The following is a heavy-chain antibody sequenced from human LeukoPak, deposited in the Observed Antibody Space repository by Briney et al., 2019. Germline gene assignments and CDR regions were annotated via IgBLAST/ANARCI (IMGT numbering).Heavy chain of an antibody. Sequence: SETLSLTCTVSGGSFTSFYWSWIRQPAGKGLEWIGSIYHSGITYYNPSLKSRVTISVDTSKNRFSLKLSSVTAADTAVYYCAREPSSGWYGNWGQGTLVTVSS. V-gene: IGHV4-4*07. CDR2: IYHSGIT. J-gene: IGHJ4*02. CDR3: AREPSSGWYGN. CDR1: GGSFTSFY. D-gene: IGHD6-19*01.